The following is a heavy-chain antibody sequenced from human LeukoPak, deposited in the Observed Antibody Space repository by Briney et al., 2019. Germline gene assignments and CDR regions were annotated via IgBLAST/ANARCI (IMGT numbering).Heavy chain of an antibody. CDR3: AKDRFTYYYDSSGPPDAFDI. CDR1: GFTFSSYA. V-gene: IGHV3-23*01. D-gene: IGHD3-22*01. CDR2: ISGSGGST. Sequence: PGGSLRLSCAASGFTFSSYAMSWVRQAPGKGLEWVSAISGSGGSTYYADSVKGRFTISRDNSKNTLYLQMNSLRAEDTAVYYCAKDRFTYYYDSSGPPDAFDIWGQGTMVTVSS. J-gene: IGHJ3*02.